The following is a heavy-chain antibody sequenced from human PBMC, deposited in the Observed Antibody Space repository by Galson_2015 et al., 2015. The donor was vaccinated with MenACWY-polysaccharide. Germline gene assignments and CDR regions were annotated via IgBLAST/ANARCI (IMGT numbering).Heavy chain of an antibody. CDR2: MSGSGGTT. CDR1: GFTFSSYA. J-gene: IGHJ6*02. Sequence: SLRLSCAASGFTFSSYAMSWVRQAPGNGLEWVSTMSGSGGTTYYADSVKGRFTISRDNSKNTLYLQMNSLGAEDTAVYFCTKNLYPCHYGMDGWGRGSTVTVSS. V-gene: IGHV3-23*01. D-gene: IGHD1-14*01. CDR3: TKNLYPCHYGMDG.